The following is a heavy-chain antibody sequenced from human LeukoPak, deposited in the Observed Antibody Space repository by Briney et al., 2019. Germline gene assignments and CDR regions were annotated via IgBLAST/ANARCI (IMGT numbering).Heavy chain of an antibody. J-gene: IGHJ4*02. CDR3: ARDPDF. Sequence: WVRQAPXKGLEWVSYISSSSSTKYYADSVKGRFIISKDNAKNSLYLQMNSLRAEDTAVYYCARDPDFWGQGALVTVSS. CDR2: ISSSSSTK. V-gene: IGHV3-48*01.